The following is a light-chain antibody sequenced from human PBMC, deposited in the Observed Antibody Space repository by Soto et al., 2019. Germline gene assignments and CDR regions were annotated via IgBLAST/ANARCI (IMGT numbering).Light chain of an antibody. CDR3: SSYAGSNYYV. Sequence: TQPGSACGSPGQPVTFSCTGTSSDAGGYNYVSWYPHHPCKAPKLMIYEVSTRPSGVPDRFSGSKSGNTASLTVSGLQAEDEADYYCSSYAGSNYYVIGTGTKATVL. V-gene: IGLV2-8*01. J-gene: IGLJ1*01. CDR2: EVS. CDR1: SSDAGGYNY.